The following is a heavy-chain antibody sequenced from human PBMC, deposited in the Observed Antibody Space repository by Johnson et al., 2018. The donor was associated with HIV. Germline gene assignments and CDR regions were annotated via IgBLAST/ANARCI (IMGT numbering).Heavy chain of an antibody. CDR1: GFTFSSYA. V-gene: IGHV3-23*04. CDR3: ASGYYDILTGYYYDAFDM. J-gene: IGHJ3*02. CDR2: ISGSGGST. D-gene: IGHD3-9*01. Sequence: VQLVESGGGLVQPGGSLRLSCAASGFTFSSYAMSWVRHAPGKGLEWVSAISGSGGSTYYADSVKGRFTISRDNSKNTLYLQMNSLRAEDTAVYYCASGYYDILTGYYYDAFDMWGRGTMVTVSS.